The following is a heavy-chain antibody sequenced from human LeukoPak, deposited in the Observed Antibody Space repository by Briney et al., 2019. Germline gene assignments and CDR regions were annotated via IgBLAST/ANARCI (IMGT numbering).Heavy chain of an antibody. D-gene: IGHD3-22*01. CDR1: GFTFSTYW. Sequence: PGGSLRLSCAASGFTFSTYWMTWVRQAPGKGLEWVANMNPDGGQKYYVDSVKGRFTISRDNSKNTLYLQMNSLRAEDTAVYYCAKGGAYYYDSSAYYRDWGQGTLVTVSS. CDR3: AKGGAYYYDSSAYYRD. J-gene: IGHJ4*02. V-gene: IGHV3-7*03. CDR2: MNPDGGQK.